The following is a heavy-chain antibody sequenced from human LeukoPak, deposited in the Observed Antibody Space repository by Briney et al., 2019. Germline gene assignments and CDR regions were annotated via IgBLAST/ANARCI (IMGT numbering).Heavy chain of an antibody. V-gene: IGHV3-30*18. D-gene: IGHD3-10*01. Sequence: GGSLRLSCAASGFTFSSYGMHWVRQAPGKGLEWVAFISYDGSNKYYADSVKGRFTISRDNSKNTLYLQMNSLRAEDTAVYYCAKGDYYGSGSPWDYWGQGTLVTVSS. CDR3: AKGDYYGSGSPWDY. CDR2: ISYDGSNK. J-gene: IGHJ4*02. CDR1: GFTFSSYG.